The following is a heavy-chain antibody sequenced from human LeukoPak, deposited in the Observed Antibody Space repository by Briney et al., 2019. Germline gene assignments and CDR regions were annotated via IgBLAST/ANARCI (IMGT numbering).Heavy chain of an antibody. D-gene: IGHD2-21*02. V-gene: IGHV4-59*01. Sequence: PSETLSFTCTVSGGSISSYYWSWIRQPPGKGLEWIGYIYYSGSTNYNPSLKSRVTISVDTSKNQFSLKLSSVTAADTAVYYCAHTTRVGGDCYFDYWGQGTLVTVSS. J-gene: IGHJ4*02. CDR2: IYYSGST. CDR1: GGSISSYY. CDR3: AHTTRVGGDCYFDY.